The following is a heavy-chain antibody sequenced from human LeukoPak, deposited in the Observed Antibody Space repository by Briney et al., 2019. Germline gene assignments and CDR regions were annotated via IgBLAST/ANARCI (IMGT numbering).Heavy chain of an antibody. V-gene: IGHV4-59*01. J-gene: IGHJ4*02. Sequence: PSETLSLTCTVSGGSISSYYWSWIRQPPGKGLEWIGYIYYSGSTNYNPSLKSRVTISVDTPKNQFSLKLSSVTAADTAVYYCARGGPYYDYVWGSYRQTRPEYYFDYWGQGTLVTVSS. CDR2: IYYSGST. D-gene: IGHD3-16*02. CDR1: GGSISSYY. CDR3: ARGGPYYDYVWGSYRQTRPEYYFDY.